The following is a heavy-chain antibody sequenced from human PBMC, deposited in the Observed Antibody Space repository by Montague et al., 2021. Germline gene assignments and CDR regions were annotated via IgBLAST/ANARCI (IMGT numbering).Heavy chain of an antibody. J-gene: IGHJ6*02. CDR2: TYYRSKWYN. V-gene: IGHV6-1*01. CDR1: GDSVAGDRAT. Sequence: CAISGDSVAGDRATWNWVRQSPARGLEWLGMTYYRSKWYNDYAVSVRGRVTINPDTSKNQFSLQLNSVTPEDTAIYYCTSGREGNYNVMDVWGQGTTVTVSS. CDR3: TSGREGNYNVMDV. D-gene: IGHD1-1*01.